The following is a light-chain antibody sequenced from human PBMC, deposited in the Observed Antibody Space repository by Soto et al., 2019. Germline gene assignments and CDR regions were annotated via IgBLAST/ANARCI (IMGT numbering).Light chain of an antibody. CDR1: QHINIY. J-gene: IGKJ5*01. V-gene: IGKV1-33*01. CDR3: QQYHNFPIT. CDR2: DAS. Sequence: DIQMTQSPSSLSASVGDRVTITCQASQHINIYLNWYQHQPGKAPKLLIFDASNLATGVPSRFSGSGSGTDFTLTISSLQPEDFATYYCQQYHNFPITFGQGTRLEIQ.